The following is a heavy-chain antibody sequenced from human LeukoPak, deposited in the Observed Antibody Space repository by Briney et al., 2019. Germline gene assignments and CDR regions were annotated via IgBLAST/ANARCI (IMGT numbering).Heavy chain of an antibody. D-gene: IGHD6-13*01. Sequence: GRSLRLSCAASGFTFSSYAMHWVRQAPGKGLEWVAVMVYDGRYKYYADSVKGRFTISRDNSKNTLYLQMNSLIAEDTAVYYCARVSGTWTYSSSWYQYYFDYWGQGTLVTVSS. CDR2: MVYDGRYK. CDR1: GFTFSSYA. V-gene: IGHV3-30*04. CDR3: ARVSGTWTYSSSWYQYYFDY. J-gene: IGHJ4*02.